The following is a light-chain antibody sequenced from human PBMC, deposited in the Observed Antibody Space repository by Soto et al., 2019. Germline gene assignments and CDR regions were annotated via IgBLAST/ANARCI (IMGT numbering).Light chain of an antibody. CDR2: GAS. V-gene: IGKV3-20*01. CDR3: QQYGSSPHT. Sequence: DIVLTQSPGTLSLSPGERATLSCRASQSVSSSYLAWYQHKPDQAPRLLIYGASIRATGIPDRFSGSGSGTDFTLTISRLEPEDFAVYYCQQYGSSPHTFGQGTKLEIK. J-gene: IGKJ2*01. CDR1: QSVSSSY.